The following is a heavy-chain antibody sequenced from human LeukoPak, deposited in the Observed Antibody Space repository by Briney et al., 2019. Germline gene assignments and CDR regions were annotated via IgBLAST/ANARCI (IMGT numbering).Heavy chain of an antibody. J-gene: IGHJ5*02. CDR1: GYSIGSGYY. D-gene: IGHD6-19*01. V-gene: IGHV4-38-2*02. Sequence: SETLSLTCTVSGYSIGSGYYWGWIRQPPGEGLEWIGSIYLSGSTYYNSSLKSRVTMSVDTSKNQFSLKLNSVTAADTAVYYCARALVAVAAWFDPWGQGTLVTVSS. CDR3: ARALVAVAAWFDP. CDR2: IYLSGST.